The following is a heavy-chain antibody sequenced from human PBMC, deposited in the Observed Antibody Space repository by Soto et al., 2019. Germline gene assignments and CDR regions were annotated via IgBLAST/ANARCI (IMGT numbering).Heavy chain of an antibody. D-gene: IGHD3-3*01. CDR3: AKDMGGLVGMDV. V-gene: IGHV3-23*01. CDR1: GFTFSSYA. CDR2: ISGSSGST. J-gene: IGHJ6*02. Sequence: GGSLRLSCAASGFTFSSYAMSWVRQAPGKGLEWVSGISGSSGSTYYAESVKGRFTISRDNSKNTLYLQMNSLRGEDTAVYYCAKDMGGLVGMDVWGQGTTVTVSS.